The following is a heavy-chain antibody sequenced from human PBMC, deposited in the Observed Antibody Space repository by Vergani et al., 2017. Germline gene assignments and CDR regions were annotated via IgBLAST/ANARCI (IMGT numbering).Heavy chain of an antibody. V-gene: IGHV4-39*01. J-gene: IGHJ6*03. Sequence: QMQLQESGPGLVKPSETLSLSCTVSGDSISTSSYAWGWIRQPPGKTLEWIGTVFYGGRTSYNPSLKSRVTLSLDTSKKQISLHLTSVTAADTAVYYCARQKDYYMDVWGKGP. CDR2: VFYGGRT. CDR3: ARQKDYYMDV. CDR1: GDSISTSSYA.